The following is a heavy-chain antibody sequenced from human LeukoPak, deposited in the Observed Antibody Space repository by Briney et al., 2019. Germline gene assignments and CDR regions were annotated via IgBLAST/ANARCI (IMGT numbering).Heavy chain of an antibody. D-gene: IGHD2/OR15-2a*01. CDR1: GYTLTELS. V-gene: IGHV1-24*01. CDR3: ATVGFVRSNADAFDI. Sequence: ASVKVSCKVSGYTLTELSMHWVRQAPGKGLEWMGGSDPEDGETFYAQIFQGRVSMTEDTSTDTAYMELSSLRSEDTAVYYCATVGFVRSNADAFDIWGQGTMVTVSA. J-gene: IGHJ3*02. CDR2: SDPEDGET.